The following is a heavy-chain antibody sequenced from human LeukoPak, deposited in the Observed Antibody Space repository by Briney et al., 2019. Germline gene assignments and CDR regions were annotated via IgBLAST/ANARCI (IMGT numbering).Heavy chain of an antibody. Sequence: GASVKVSCKASGYTFTSYYMHWVRQAPGQGLEWMGIINPSGGSTSYAQKFQGRVTMTRDTSTSTVYMELSSLRSEDTAVYYCARGGAHSSSWYSSKGLNWFDPWGQGTLVTVSS. CDR2: INPSGGST. D-gene: IGHD6-13*01. V-gene: IGHV1-46*01. CDR1: GYTFTSYY. CDR3: ARGGAHSSSWYSSKGLNWFDP. J-gene: IGHJ5*02.